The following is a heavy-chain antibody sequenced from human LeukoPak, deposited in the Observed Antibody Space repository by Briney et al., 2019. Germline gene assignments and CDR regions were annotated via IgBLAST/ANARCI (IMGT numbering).Heavy chain of an antibody. CDR2: IIPIFGTA. V-gene: IGHV1-69*05. CDR3: ARDLRAAADYYYYYYMGV. D-gene: IGHD6-13*01. J-gene: IGHJ6*03. CDR1: GGTFSSYA. Sequence: VASVKVSCKASGGTFSSYAMSWVRQAPGQGLEWMGGIIPIFGTANYAQKFQGRVTITTDESTSTAYMELSSLRSEDTAVYYCARDLRAAADYYYYYYMGVWGKGTTVTVSS.